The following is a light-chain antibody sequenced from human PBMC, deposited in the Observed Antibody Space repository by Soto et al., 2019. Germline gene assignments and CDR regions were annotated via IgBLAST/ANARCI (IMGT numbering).Light chain of an antibody. V-gene: IGKV3D-7*01. CDR2: GAS. J-gene: IGKJ3*01. Sequence: PGDRVTLSCRASQRVSSSYLTWYQQKPGQAPRLLIYGASTRATSIPARFSGSGSGTDFTLTISSLQPEDFAVYYCQQDYNLPFTFGPGTKVDIK. CDR3: QQDYNLPFT. CDR1: QRVSSSY.